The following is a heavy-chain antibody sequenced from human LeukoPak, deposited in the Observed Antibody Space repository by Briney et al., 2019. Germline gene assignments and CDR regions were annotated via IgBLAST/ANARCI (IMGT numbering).Heavy chain of an antibody. Sequence: ASVKVSCKASGYTFTSYGISWVRQAPGQGLEWMGWISAYNGNTNYAQKLQGRVTMTTDTSTSTAYVELRSLRSDDTAVYYCARARGGSWDYYFDYWGQGTLVTVSS. V-gene: IGHV1-18*01. CDR1: GYTFTSYG. J-gene: IGHJ4*02. CDR2: ISAYNGNT. CDR3: ARARGGSWDYYFDY. D-gene: IGHD6-13*01.